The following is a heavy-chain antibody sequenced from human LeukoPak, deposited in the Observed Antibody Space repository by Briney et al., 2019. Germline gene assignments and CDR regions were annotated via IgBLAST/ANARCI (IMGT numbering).Heavy chain of an antibody. CDR1: RLSFSSYV. CDR2: ISGSGSST. V-gene: IGHV3-23*01. J-gene: IGHJ6*02. CDR3: AKDPIDCSGGGCTTYYQYGMDV. Sequence: GGSLRLSCAASRLSFSSYVMSWVPQAPGKGLEWVSAISGSGSSTYYADSVKGRFTISRDNSKNTLYLQMNSLRAEDTAVYYCAKDPIDCSGGGCTTYYQYGMDVWGQGTTVTVSS. D-gene: IGHD2-15*01.